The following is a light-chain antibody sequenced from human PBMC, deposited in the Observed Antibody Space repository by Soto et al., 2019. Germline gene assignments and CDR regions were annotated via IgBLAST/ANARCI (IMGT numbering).Light chain of an antibody. CDR1: QSVSRY. Sequence: EIVLTQSPATLSLSPVERATLSCRASQSVSRYLARYQQKPGQAPRLLIYDASNRATGIPARFSGSGSGTDCTLPISNLEPDDSAVYSCQQRSNWPVTFGPGTKVDIK. CDR3: QQRSNWPVT. CDR2: DAS. V-gene: IGKV3-11*01. J-gene: IGKJ1*01.